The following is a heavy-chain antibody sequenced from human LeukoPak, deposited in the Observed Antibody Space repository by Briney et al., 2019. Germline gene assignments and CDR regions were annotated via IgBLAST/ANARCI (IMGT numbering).Heavy chain of an antibody. J-gene: IGHJ4*02. CDR2: ISAYNGNT. CDR1: GYTFTNYG. Sequence: GASVKVSCKASGYTFTNYGISWVRQAPGQGLEWVGWISAYNGNTNYAQKLQDRVTMTTDTSTSTAYMEVRSLRSDDTAVYYCARGAYCGGDCYQRSLDHWGQGALVTVSS. D-gene: IGHD2-21*02. V-gene: IGHV1-18*01. CDR3: ARGAYCGGDCYQRSLDH.